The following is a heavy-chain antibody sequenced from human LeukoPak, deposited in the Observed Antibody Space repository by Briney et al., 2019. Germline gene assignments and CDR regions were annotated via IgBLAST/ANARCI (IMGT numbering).Heavy chain of an antibody. D-gene: IGHD4-17*01. J-gene: IGHJ4*02. V-gene: IGHV4-59*01. CDR1: GGSIRSYY. Sequence: PSETLSLTCTVSGGSIRSYYWSWIRQPPGKGLEWIGYIYYSGSTTYNPSLKSRVTISVDTSKNKFSLKLSSVTAADTAVYYCARVPISTTARGYFDYWGQGTLVTVSS. CDR3: ARVPISTTARGYFDY. CDR2: IYYSGST.